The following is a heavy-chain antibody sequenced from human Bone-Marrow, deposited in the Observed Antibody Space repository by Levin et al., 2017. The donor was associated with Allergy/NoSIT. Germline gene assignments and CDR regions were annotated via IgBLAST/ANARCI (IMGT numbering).Heavy chain of an antibody. CDR1: GGTFSSYA. J-gene: IGHJ3*02. V-gene: IGHV1-69*04. CDR2: IIPILDIG. CDR3: ARDSVLTGGFDI. Sequence: SVKVSCKASGGTFSSYAISWVRQAPGQGLEWMGRIIPILDIGNYTQKFHGRVTITADKSTTTAYMDLSSLGSADTAVYYCARDSVLTGGFDIWGQGTMVTVSS. D-gene: IGHD2-8*02.